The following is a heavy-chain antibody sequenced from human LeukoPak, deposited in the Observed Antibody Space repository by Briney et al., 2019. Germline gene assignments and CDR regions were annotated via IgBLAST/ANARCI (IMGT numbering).Heavy chain of an antibody. V-gene: IGHV1-69*13. CDR2: SPLIFGTA. CDR3: AREGIGYSYGSDGGGVDY. CDR1: GGTFSSYA. J-gene: IGHJ4*02. Sequence: SVKVSCKASGGTFSSYAISWVRQAPGQGLGWWGGSPLIFGTANYAQKFQGRVTITADESTSTAYMELSSLRSEDTAVYYCAREGIGYSYGSDGGGVDYWGQGTLVTVSS. D-gene: IGHD5-18*01.